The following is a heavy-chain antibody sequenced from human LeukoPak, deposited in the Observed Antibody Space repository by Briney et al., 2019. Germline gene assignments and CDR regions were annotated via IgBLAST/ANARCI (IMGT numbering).Heavy chain of an antibody. D-gene: IGHD6-13*01. CDR3: ARVAAAGFAYDKFDP. V-gene: IGHV1-46*01. Sequence: ASVKVSCKASGYTFTSYCMHWVRQAPGQGLEWMGIINPSGASTNYAQKFQGRVNMTRDTSTNTVYMELGSLRSADTAVYYCARVAAAGFAYDKFDPWGQGTLVTVSS. CDR1: GYTFTSYC. CDR2: INPSGAST. J-gene: IGHJ5*02.